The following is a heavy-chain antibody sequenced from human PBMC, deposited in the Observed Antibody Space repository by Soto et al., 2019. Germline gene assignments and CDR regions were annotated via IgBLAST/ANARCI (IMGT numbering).Heavy chain of an antibody. CDR2: ISYDGSGK. D-gene: IGHD3-10*01. V-gene: IGHV3-30-3*01. CDR3: AVEPSPGAVYYFGY. CDR1: GFTFSSYA. J-gene: IGHJ4*02. Sequence: QVQLVESGGGVVQPGRSLRLSCAASGFTFSSYAMNWVRQAPGKGLEWVAVISYDGSGKYYADSVKGRFTISRDNSKNTRYRQLNRLRAEDRAVYYCAVEPSPGAVYYFGYWGQGTLVTVSS.